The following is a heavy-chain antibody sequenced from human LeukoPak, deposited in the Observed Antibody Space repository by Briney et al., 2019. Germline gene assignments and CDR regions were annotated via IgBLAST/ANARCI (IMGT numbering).Heavy chain of an antibody. CDR2: IYHSGST. V-gene: IGHV4-4*02. CDR3: AREPMGYDFWSGYLFGWFDP. CDR1: GGSISSINW. D-gene: IGHD3-3*01. Sequence: SDTLSLTCAVSGGSISSINWWSWVRQPPGKGLEWIGEIYHSGSTNYNPSLKSRVTISVDKSKNQFSLKLSSVTAADTAVYYCAREPMGYDFWSGYLFGWFDPWGQGTLVTVSS. J-gene: IGHJ5*02.